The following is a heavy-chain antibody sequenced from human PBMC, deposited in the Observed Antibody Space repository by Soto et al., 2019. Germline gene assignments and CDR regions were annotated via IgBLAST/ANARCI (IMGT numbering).Heavy chain of an antibody. Sequence: QVQLVQSGAEVKKPGSSVKVSCKTFGGTFNNYAINWVRQAPGQGLEWIGGNVPSFGTGNYAQRFRGRVTMTADESNNSAYLELSSLRSEDTAVYYCARAEEGYYFDYWDQGTLVTVSS. J-gene: IGHJ4*02. D-gene: IGHD3-22*01. CDR3: ARAEEGYYFDY. CDR2: NVPSFGTG. V-gene: IGHV1-69*12. CDR1: GGTFNNYA.